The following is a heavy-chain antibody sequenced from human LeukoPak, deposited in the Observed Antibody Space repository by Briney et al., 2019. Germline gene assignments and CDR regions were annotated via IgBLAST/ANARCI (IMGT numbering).Heavy chain of an antibody. J-gene: IGHJ4*02. CDR2: VFYTGAT. CDR3: ARLTRQYFVF. Sequence: SETLCLTCTVSGVSISAYYWSWIRQPPGKGLEWIGDVFYTGATNCNPSLESRVTISVDTSKNQFSLNLTSVTAADAAVYYCARLTRQYFVFWGRGAPVAVSS. V-gene: IGHV4-59*08. CDR1: GVSISAYY.